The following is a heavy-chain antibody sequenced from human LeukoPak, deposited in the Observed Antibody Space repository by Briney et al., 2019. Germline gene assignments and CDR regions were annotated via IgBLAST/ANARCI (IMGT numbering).Heavy chain of an antibody. J-gene: IGHJ4*02. Sequence: TGGSLRLSCAAAGFTFSSYEMNWVRQAPGKGLEWVSYISSSGSTKYYADSVKGRFTISRDNAENSLYLQMNSLRAEDTAVYYCARRIAVAGYYFDFWGQGTLVTASS. CDR2: ISSSGSTK. CDR1: GFTFSSYE. D-gene: IGHD6-19*01. CDR3: ARRIAVAGYYFDF. V-gene: IGHV3-48*03.